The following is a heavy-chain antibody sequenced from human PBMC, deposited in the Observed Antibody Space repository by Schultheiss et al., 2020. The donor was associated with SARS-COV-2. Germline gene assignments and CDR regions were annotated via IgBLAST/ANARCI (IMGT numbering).Heavy chain of an antibody. D-gene: IGHD4-17*01. CDR3: TTEGNYGDYDY. Sequence: GESLKISCAASGFTFSNAWMSWVRQAPGKGLEWVGRIKSKTDGGTTDYAAPVKGRFTISRDDSKNTLYLQMNSLKTEDTAVYYCTTEGNYGDYDYWGQGTLVTVSS. CDR2: IKSKTDGGTT. J-gene: IGHJ4*02. V-gene: IGHV3-15*01. CDR1: GFTFSNAW.